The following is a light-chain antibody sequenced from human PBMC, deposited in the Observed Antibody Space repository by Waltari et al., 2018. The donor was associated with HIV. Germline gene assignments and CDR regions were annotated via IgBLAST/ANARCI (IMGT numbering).Light chain of an antibody. V-gene: IGKV4-1*01. Sequence: DIVMTQSPDSLAVALGERATIQCKSSHSLLYGSNNKRYLAWYQQNPGQPPKLLMYWVSTRESGVPDRFSGSGSGTEFTLTSSSLQAGDVAVYYCQQYYSTPLTFGGGTKVEIK. CDR2: WVS. CDR3: QQYYSTPLT. J-gene: IGKJ4*01. CDR1: HSLLYGSNNKRY.